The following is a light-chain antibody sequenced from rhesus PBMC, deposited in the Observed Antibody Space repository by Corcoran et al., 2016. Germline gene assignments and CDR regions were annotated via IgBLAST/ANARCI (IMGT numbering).Light chain of an antibody. J-gene: IGKJ1*01. CDR2: RTS. CDR1: SSVSTSY. Sequence: IVLTQSPTSMAVSQGERVTISCTASSSVSTSYLHWYQQKPGFPPRLLVYRTSNLASGFPARFRGSGSGTSYTLTISSMEAEDAANYYCQQGNSIPWTFGQGTKVEIK. CDR3: QQGNSIPWT. V-gene: IGKV3-35*01.